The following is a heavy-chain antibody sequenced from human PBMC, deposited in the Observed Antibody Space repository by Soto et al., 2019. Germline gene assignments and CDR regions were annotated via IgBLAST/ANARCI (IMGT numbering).Heavy chain of an antibody. D-gene: IGHD5-12*01. CDR2: IIPIIGIA. CDR3: GHGPWEESRDGYRGWFDP. V-gene: IGHV1-69*02. J-gene: IGHJ5*02. Sequence: QVQLVQSGAEVKKPGSSVKVSCKASGGTFSSYTISWVRQAPGQGLEWMGRIIPIIGIAKYAQKFQGRVMITADKSMSTAYMELSSLRSEDTAVYYRGHGPWEESRDGYRGWFDPWGQGTLVTVSS. CDR1: GGTFSSYT.